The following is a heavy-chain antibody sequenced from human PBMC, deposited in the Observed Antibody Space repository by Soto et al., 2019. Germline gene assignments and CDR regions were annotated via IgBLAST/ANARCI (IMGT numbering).Heavy chain of an antibody. D-gene: IGHD3-22*01. V-gene: IGHV4-30-4*01. CDR3: AWQRVRSGYYYDFDF. Sequence: SENLSLTCTVSGGSISSGDYYWSWIRQPPGKGLEWIGYIYYSGSTYYNPSLKSRVTISVDTSKNQFSLKLSSVTAADTAVYYCAWQRVRSGYYYDFDFWRQGTLVTVSS. CDR2: IYYSGST. J-gene: IGHJ4*02. CDR1: GGSISSGDYY.